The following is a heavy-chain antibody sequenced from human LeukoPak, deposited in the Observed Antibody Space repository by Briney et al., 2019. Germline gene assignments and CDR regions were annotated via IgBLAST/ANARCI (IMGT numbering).Heavy chain of an antibody. V-gene: IGHV3-7*01. D-gene: IGHD3-16*02. Sequence: PAGYLSLSCAVYGFTISKYWMSWVRQTPGKGLEWVGNIKEDGSEKYYVDSVTGRFTISRDNAKNSLYLQMNSLRAEDTAVYYCARDYDYRFDYWGQGTLVTVSS. CDR1: GFTISKYW. CDR3: ARDYDYRFDY. J-gene: IGHJ4*02. CDR2: IKEDGSEK.